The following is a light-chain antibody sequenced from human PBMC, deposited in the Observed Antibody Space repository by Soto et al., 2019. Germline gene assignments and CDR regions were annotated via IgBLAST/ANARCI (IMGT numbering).Light chain of an antibody. CDR1: SSDVGGYNY. Sequence: QPVLTQPASVSGSPGQSITISCTGTSSDVGGYNYVSWYQQHPGKAPKLMIYDVSNRPSGVSNRFSGSKSGNTASLTISGLQAEDEADYYCSSYTSSSILVVFGGGTKVTVL. J-gene: IGLJ2*01. V-gene: IGLV2-14*01. CDR3: SSYTSSSILVV. CDR2: DVS.